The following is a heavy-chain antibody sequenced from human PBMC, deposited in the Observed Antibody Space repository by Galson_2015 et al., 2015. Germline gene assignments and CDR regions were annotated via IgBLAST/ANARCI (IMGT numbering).Heavy chain of an antibody. D-gene: IGHD5-18*01. Sequence: TLSLTCAVSGGSISSGGYSWSWIRQPPGKGLEWIGYIYYSGSTYYNPSLKSRVTISVDRSKNQFSLKLSSVTAADTAVYYCARGSGYSYGDDYWGQGTLVTVSS. CDR3: ARGSGYSYGDDY. CDR1: GGSISSGGYS. V-gene: IGHV4-30-2*01. J-gene: IGHJ4*02. CDR2: IYYSGST.